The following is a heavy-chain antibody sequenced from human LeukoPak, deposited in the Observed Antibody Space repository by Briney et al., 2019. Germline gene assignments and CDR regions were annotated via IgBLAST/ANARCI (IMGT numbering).Heavy chain of an antibody. V-gene: IGHV3-33*01. CDR1: GFTFSSYG. J-gene: IGHJ6*04. D-gene: IGHD2-21*02. Sequence: PGGSLSLSCAASGFTFSSYGMHWVRQAPGKGLEWVAVIWYDGSNKYYADSVKGRFTISRDNSKNTLYLQMNSLRAEDTAVYYCATPFGDSPGYAMDVWGKGTTVTVSS. CDR3: ATPFGDSPGYAMDV. CDR2: IWYDGSNK.